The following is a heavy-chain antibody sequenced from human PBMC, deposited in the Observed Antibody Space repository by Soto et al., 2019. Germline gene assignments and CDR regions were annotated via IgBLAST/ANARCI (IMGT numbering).Heavy chain of an antibody. Sequence: ASVKVSCKASGYTFTICDINWVRQATGQGLEWMGWMNPNSGNTGYAQKFQGRVTMTRNTSISTAYMELSSLRSEDTAVYYCASGVRYYDFWSGYYSYYYYMDVWGKGTTVTVSS. CDR1: GYTFTICD. J-gene: IGHJ6*03. CDR2: MNPNSGNT. V-gene: IGHV1-8*01. D-gene: IGHD3-3*01. CDR3: ASGVRYYDFWSGYYSYYYYMDV.